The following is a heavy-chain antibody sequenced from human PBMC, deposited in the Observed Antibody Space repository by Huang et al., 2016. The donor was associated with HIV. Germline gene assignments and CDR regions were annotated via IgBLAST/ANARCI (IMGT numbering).Heavy chain of an antibody. V-gene: IGHV1-8*03. CDR1: GFNFNNYD. D-gene: IGHD3-22*01. CDR2: MNPKSGNT. J-gene: IGHJ4*02. Sequence: QVQLVQSGAEVKKPGASVKVSCKASGFNFNNYDFNWVRQASGQGREWMGLMNPKSGNTGYAQKFKGRVTITRNTSITTAYMELRSLRSEDTAVYYCARARGFLYDSTGYYSRYYFDSWGQGTLVTISS. CDR3: ARARGFLYDSTGYYSRYYFDS.